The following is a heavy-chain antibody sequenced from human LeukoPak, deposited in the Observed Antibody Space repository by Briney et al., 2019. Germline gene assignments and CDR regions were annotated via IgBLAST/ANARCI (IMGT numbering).Heavy chain of an antibody. D-gene: IGHD6-13*01. J-gene: IGHJ6*02. V-gene: IGHV4-59*08. CDR1: GGSISSYY. CDR2: IYYSGST. CDR3: ARRIAAARTYYYGMDV. Sequence: SETLSLTCTVSGGSISSYYWSWIRQPPGKGLEWIGYIYYSGSTNYNPSLKSRVTISVDTCKNQFSLKLSSVTAADTAVYYCARRIAAARTYYYGMDVWGQGTTVTVSS.